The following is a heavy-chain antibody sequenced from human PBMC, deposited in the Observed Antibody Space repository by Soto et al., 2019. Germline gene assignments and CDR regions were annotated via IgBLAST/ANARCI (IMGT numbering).Heavy chain of an antibody. Sequence: PSETLSLPCTVSGGSISSSSYHWVWIRQPPGKGLEWIGSIYYSGSTYYNPSLKSRVTISVDTSKNQFSLKLSSVTAADTAVYYCARGLLGYYYYGMEVWVQGTTVTGTS. CDR1: GGSISSSSYH. CDR3: ARGLLGYYYYGMEV. J-gene: IGHJ6*02. V-gene: IGHV4-39*01. CDR2: IYYSGST. D-gene: IGHD3-16*01.